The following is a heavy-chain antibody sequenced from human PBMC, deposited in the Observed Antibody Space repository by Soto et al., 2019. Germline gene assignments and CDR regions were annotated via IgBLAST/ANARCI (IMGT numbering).Heavy chain of an antibody. Sequence: QVQLVQSGAEVKKPGSSVKVSCKASGGTFSSYAISWVRQAPGQGLEWMGGIIPIFGTANYAQKFQGRVTITADESTSTAYRELSRLSSEDTAVYYCARDGVEQLARVWFDPWGPGTLVTVSS. CDR1: GGTFSSYA. CDR2: IIPIFGTA. J-gene: IGHJ5*02. D-gene: IGHD6-6*01. CDR3: ARDGVEQLARVWFDP. V-gene: IGHV1-69*01.